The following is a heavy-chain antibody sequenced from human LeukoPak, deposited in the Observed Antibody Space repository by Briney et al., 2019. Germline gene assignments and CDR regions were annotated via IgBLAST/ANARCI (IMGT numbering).Heavy chain of an antibody. Sequence: GGSLRLSCAASGFSFSSYWMHWVRQAPGKGLVWVSRVTSDGSSTSYADSVKGRFSISRDNAKNTLYLHMNSLRAEDTAVYYCARDYDILWGQGTLVTVSP. J-gene: IGHJ4*02. CDR1: GFSFSSYW. CDR3: ARDYDIL. CDR2: VTSDGSST. V-gene: IGHV3-74*01. D-gene: IGHD3-9*01.